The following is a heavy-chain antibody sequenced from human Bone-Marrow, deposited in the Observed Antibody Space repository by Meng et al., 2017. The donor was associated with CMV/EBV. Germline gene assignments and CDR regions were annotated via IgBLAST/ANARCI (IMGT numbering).Heavy chain of an antibody. CDR2: ISAYNGNT. CDR1: GYTFTSYG. D-gene: IGHD3-10*01. J-gene: IGHJ4*02. Sequence: QVQLVQSGAEVXXXXXSXKVXCKASGYTFTSYGISWVRQAPGQGLEWMGWISAYNGNTNYAQKLQGRVTMTTDTSTSTAYMELRSLRSDDTAVYYCARSFSRGGYFDYWGQGTLVTVSS. CDR3: ARSFSRGGYFDY. V-gene: IGHV1-18*01.